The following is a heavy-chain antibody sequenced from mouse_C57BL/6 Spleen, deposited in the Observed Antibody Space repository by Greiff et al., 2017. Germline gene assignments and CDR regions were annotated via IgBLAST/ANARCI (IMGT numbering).Heavy chain of an antibody. V-gene: IGHV14-4*01. CDR3: TTYSNPRSDFDY. J-gene: IGHJ2*01. CDR2: IDPENGDT. D-gene: IGHD2-5*01. Sequence: EVKLQQSGAELVRPGASVKLSCTASGFNIKDDYMHWVKQRPEQGLEWIGWIDPENGDTEYASKFQGKATITADTSSNTAYLQLSSLTSEDTAVYYCTTYSNPRSDFDYWGQGTTLTVSS. CDR1: GFNIKDDY.